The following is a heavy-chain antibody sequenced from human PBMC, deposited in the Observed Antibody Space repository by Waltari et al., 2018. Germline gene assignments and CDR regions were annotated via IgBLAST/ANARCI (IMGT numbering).Heavy chain of an antibody. V-gene: IGHV5-51*01. Sequence: EVQLVLSGAEVKQPGESLKISCKGSGYSFTSYWIGWVRQMPGKGLGWMGIIMPGNHPTIYSPSFQGQVTISADKSIRTAYLQWGSLKASDTAMYYCARWAATTVTTFFDYWGQGTLVTVSS. J-gene: IGHJ4*02. D-gene: IGHD4-4*01. CDR1: GYSFTSYW. CDR3: ARWAATTVTTFFDY. CDR2: IMPGNHPT.